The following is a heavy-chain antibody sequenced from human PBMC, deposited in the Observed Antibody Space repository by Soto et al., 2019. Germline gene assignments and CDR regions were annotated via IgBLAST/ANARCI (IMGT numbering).Heavy chain of an antibody. J-gene: IGHJ4*02. CDR1: GFTFSDYY. Sequence: QVQLVESGGDLVKPGGSLRLSCAASGFTFSDYYMSWIRQAPGKGLEWVSYISSGSSYTNYADSVKGRFTISRDNAKNSLYLQMNSLRTEDTAVYFCARGKAGGKAHWGQGTLVTVSS. D-gene: IGHD6-13*01. V-gene: IGHV3-11*05. CDR2: ISSGSSYT. CDR3: ARGKAGGKAH.